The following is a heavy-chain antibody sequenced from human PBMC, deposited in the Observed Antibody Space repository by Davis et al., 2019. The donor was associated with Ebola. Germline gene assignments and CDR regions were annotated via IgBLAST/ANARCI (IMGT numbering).Heavy chain of an antibody. CDR2: INPNDGRT. V-gene: IGHV1-46*01. J-gene: IGHJ4*02. CDR1: GYTFTNYY. CDR3: ARDWNTAMVSGLYY. D-gene: IGHD5-18*01. Sequence: ASVKVSCKASGYTFTNYYMHWVRQAPGQGLEWMGMINPNDGRTIYAQKFQGRVTMTTDTSTSTAYMELRSLTSDDTAVYYCARDWNTAMVSGLYYWGQGTLVTVSS.